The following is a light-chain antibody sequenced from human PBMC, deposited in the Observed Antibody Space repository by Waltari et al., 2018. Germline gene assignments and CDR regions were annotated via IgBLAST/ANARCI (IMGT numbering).Light chain of an antibody. Sequence: SDELTQPPSVSLSPGQTARITCFGDVLSKHYTHWYQHKPGQAPVRVIFKDTERPSVIPERISGSSSGTTATLTIRGAQAEDEADYYCQSADSTGRGYVFGTGTKVTVL. CDR2: KDT. CDR1: VLSKHY. J-gene: IGLJ1*01. CDR3: QSADSTGRGYV. V-gene: IGLV3-25*03.